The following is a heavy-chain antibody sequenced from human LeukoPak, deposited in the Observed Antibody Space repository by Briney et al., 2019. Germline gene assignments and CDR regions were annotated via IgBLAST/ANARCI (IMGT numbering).Heavy chain of an antibody. Sequence: GGSLRLSCAASGFTFNTYAMNWVRQAPGKGLEWVSSISSSSSYIYYADSVKGRFTISRDNAKNSLYLQMNSLRAEDTAVYYCARTTVTTEFDYWGQGTLVTVSS. D-gene: IGHD4-17*01. J-gene: IGHJ4*02. V-gene: IGHV3-21*01. CDR2: ISSSSSYI. CDR3: ARTTVTTEFDY. CDR1: GFTFNTYA.